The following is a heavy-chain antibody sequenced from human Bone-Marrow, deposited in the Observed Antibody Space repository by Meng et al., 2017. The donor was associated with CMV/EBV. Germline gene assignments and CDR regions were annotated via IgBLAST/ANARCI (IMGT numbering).Heavy chain of an antibody. D-gene: IGHD2-2*01. J-gene: IGHJ5*02. Sequence: SETLSLTCTVSGGSISSSSYYWGWIRQPPGKGLEWIGSIYYSGSSYYNPSLKSRVTISVDTSKNQFSLKLSSVTAADTAVYYCARHVISYCSSTSCYPGWFDPWGQGTLVTVSS. CDR3: ARHVISYCSSTSCYPGWFDP. CDR2: IYYSGSS. CDR1: GGSISSSSYY. V-gene: IGHV4-39*01.